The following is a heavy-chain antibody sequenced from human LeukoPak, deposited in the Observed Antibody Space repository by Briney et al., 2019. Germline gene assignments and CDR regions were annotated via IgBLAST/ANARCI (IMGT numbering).Heavy chain of an antibody. J-gene: IGHJ4*02. Sequence: SVKVSCKASEGTFSSYAISWVRQAPGQGLEWMGGIIPIFGTANYAQKFQGRVTITADESTSTAYMELSSLRSEDTAVYYCARVDRQWLVGNLDYWGQGTLVTVSS. CDR2: IIPIFGTA. CDR1: EGTFSSYA. D-gene: IGHD6-19*01. CDR3: ARVDRQWLVGNLDY. V-gene: IGHV1-69*13.